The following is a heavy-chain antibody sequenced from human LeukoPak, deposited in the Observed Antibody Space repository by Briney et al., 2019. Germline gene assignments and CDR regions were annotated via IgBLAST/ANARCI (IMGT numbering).Heavy chain of an antibody. CDR3: ARGERPRGAFDI. D-gene: IGHD3-16*01. CDR2: ISSSGSTI. J-gene: IGHJ3*02. V-gene: IGHV3-48*03. Sequence: TGGSLRLSCAASGCTISSYEMNWVRQAPAKGLERVSYISSSGSTIYYSDSVKGRFTISRDNAKNSLYLQMNSLRPEDQTVYYCARGERPRGAFDIWGQGTMVSVSS. CDR1: GCTISSYE.